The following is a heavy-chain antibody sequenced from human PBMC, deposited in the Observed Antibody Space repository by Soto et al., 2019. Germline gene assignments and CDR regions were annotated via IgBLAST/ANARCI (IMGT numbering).Heavy chain of an antibody. J-gene: IGHJ6*02. D-gene: IGHD6-19*01. CDR1: GGSFSGYY. V-gene: IGHV4-34*01. CDR2: INHSGST. Sequence: QVQLQQWGAGLLKPSETLSLTCAVYGGSFSGYYWSWIRQPPGKGLEWIGEINHSGSTNYNPSLKSRVTISVDTSKNQFSLKLSSVTAADTAVYYCARGGLLAYGLGYYGMDVWGQGTTVTVSS. CDR3: ARGGLLAYGLGYYGMDV.